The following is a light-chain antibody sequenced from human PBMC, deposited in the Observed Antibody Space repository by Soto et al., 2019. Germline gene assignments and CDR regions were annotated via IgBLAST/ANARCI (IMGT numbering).Light chain of an antibody. CDR1: QSISTW. CDR2: KAS. Sequence: DIQMTQSPSTLSASVGDRVTITCRASQSISTWLAWYQQKPGQAPKLLSYKASSLEGGVPSRFSGSGSGTEFNITIGSLQPDDCATDYRQQYKTYPLTFGGGTTLDIK. J-gene: IGKJ4*01. V-gene: IGKV1-5*03. CDR3: QQYKTYPLT.